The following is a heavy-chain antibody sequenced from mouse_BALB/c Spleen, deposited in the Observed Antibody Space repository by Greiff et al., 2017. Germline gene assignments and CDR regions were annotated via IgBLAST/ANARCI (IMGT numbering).Heavy chain of an antibody. CDR2: IRNKANGYTT. J-gene: IGHJ3*01. CDR1: GFTFTDYY. CDR3: ARDSVYGNWFAY. D-gene: IGHD2-1*01. Sequence: DVKLVESGGGLVQPGGSLRLSCATSGFTFTDYYMSWVRQPPGKALEWLGFIRNKANGYTTEYSASVKGRFTISRDNSQSILYLQMNTLRAEDSATYYCARDSVYGNWFAYWGQGTLVTVSA. V-gene: IGHV7-3*02.